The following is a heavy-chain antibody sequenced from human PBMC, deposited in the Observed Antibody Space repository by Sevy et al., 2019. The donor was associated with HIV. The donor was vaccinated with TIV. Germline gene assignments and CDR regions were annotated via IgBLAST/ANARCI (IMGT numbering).Heavy chain of an antibody. D-gene: IGHD3-16*01. J-gene: IGHJ6*02. V-gene: IGHV3-7*01. CDR2: IKDDGSEK. CDR3: AKFKKRPHVWLPGGLDV. CDR1: GFIVNNYW. Sequence: GGSLRLSCVASGFIVNNYWMTWVRQAPGKGLEWVANIKDDGSEKYYVSSVKGRFTISRDDAENSLFLQMNRLRVEDTAVYYCAKFKKRPHVWLPGGLDVWGQGTTVTVSS.